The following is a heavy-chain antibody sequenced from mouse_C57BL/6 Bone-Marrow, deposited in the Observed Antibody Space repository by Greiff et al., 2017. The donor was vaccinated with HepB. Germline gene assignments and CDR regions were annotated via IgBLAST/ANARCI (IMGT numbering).Heavy chain of an antibody. J-gene: IGHJ4*01. CDR3: ARERATVVAHYYAMDY. Sequence: DVQLQESGGGLVKPGGSLKLSCAASGFTFSDYGMHWVRQAPEKGLEWVAYISSGSSTIYYADTVKGRFTISRDNAKNTLFLQMTSLRSEDTAMYYCARERATVVAHYYAMDYWGQGTSVTVSS. D-gene: IGHD1-1*01. V-gene: IGHV5-17*01. CDR1: GFTFSDYG. CDR2: ISSGSSTI.